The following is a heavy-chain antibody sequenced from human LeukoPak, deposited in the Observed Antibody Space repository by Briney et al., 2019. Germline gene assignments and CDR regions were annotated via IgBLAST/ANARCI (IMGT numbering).Heavy chain of an antibody. CDR1: GFTFSSYA. D-gene: IGHD6-19*01. V-gene: IGHV3-23*01. CDR3: AKDRTTAVAGILSFDY. Sequence: SGGSLRLSCAASGFTFSSYAMSWVRQAPGKGLEWVSGISDSGGSTYNADSAKGRFTISRDNSKNTLYLQMNSLRAEDTAVYYCAKDRTTAVAGILSFDYWGQGTLVTVSS. J-gene: IGHJ4*02. CDR2: ISDSGGST.